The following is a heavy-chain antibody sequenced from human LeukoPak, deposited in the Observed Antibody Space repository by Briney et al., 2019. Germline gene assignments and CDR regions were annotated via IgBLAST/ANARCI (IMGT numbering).Heavy chain of an antibody. V-gene: IGHV3-21*01. CDR1: GFTFSRYS. CDR3: ARDKVRWELKNWFDP. D-gene: IGHD1-26*01. Sequence: GGSLRLFCAASGFTFSRYSMNWVRQAPGKGLGWLSFISSSSSYIYYADSVKGRFTISRDNSKNTLYLQMNSLRAEDTAVYYCARDKVRWELKNWFDPWGQGTLVTVSS. J-gene: IGHJ5*02. CDR2: ISSSSSYI.